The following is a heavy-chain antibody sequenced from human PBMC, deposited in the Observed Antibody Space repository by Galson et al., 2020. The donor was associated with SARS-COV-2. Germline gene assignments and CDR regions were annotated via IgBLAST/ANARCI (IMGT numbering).Heavy chain of an antibody. Sequence: GGSLRLSCAASGFTFSSYGMHWVRQAPGKGLEWVAVIWYDGSNKYYADSVKGRFTISRDNSKNTLYLQMNSLRAEDTAVYYCARDGQWLDTGLGYWGQGTLVTVSS. CDR3: ARDGQWLDTGLGY. J-gene: IGHJ4*02. D-gene: IGHD6-19*01. CDR1: GFTFSSYG. V-gene: IGHV3-33*01. CDR2: IWYDGSNK.